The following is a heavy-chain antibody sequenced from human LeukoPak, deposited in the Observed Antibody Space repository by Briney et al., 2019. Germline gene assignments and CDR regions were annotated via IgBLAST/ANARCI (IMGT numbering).Heavy chain of an antibody. V-gene: IGHV4-59*01. CDR1: GGSISSYY. Sequence: SETLSLTCTVSGGSISSYYWSWIRQPPGKGLEWIGYIYYSGSTNYNPSLKSRVTISVDTSKNQFSLKLSSVTAADTAVYYCARDRPYYCSSTSCSRAFDIWGQGTMVTVSS. J-gene: IGHJ3*02. D-gene: IGHD2-2*01. CDR2: IYYSGST. CDR3: ARDRPYYCSSTSCSRAFDI.